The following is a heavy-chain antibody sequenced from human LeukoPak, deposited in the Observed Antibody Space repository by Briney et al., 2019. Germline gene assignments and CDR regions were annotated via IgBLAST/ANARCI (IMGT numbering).Heavy chain of an antibody. Sequence: GGSLRLSCAASGFTVSSNYMSWVRQAPGKGLEWGSVIYSGGSTYYADSVKGRFTISRHNSKNTLYLQMNSLRAEDTAVYYCAREGSSGWYVFFDYWGQGTLVTVSS. CDR2: IYSGGST. J-gene: IGHJ4*02. CDR3: AREGSSGWYVFFDY. D-gene: IGHD6-19*01. V-gene: IGHV3-53*04. CDR1: GFTVSSNY.